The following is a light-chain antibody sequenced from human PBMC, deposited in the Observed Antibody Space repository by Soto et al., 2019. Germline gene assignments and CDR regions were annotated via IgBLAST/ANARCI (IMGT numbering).Light chain of an antibody. CDR3: CSYAGSSTSL. J-gene: IGLJ2*01. Sequence: QSVLTQPASVSGSPGQSITFSCTGTSSDVGSYNVVSWYQQHPGKAPKLMIYEGTKRPSGVSNRFSGSKSGNTASLTISGLQAEDEADYYCCSYAGSSTSLFGGGTKLTVL. CDR1: SSDVGSYNV. CDR2: EGT. V-gene: IGLV2-23*01.